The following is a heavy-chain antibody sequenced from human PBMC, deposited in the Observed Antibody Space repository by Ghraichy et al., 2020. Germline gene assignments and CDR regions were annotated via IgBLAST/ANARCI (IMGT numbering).Heavy chain of an antibody. CDR2: IYSGGST. Sequence: GGSLRLSCAASGFTVSSNYMSWVRQAPGKGLEWVSVIYSGGSTYYADSVKGRFTISRDNSKNTLYLQMNSLRAEDTAVYYCARESGGYGDYWYHGDFDYWGQGTLVTVSS. CDR3: ARESGGYGDYWYHGDFDY. CDR1: GFTVSSNY. V-gene: IGHV3-66*02. J-gene: IGHJ4*02. D-gene: IGHD4-17*01.